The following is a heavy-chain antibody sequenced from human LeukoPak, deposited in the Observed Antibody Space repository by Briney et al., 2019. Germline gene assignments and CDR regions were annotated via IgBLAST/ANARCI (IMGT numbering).Heavy chain of an antibody. J-gene: IGHJ4*02. D-gene: IGHD3-16*02. CDR1: GFTFSDYS. CDR2: ISGGSGTI. Sequence: GGSLRLSCAASGFTFSDYSMNWVRQAPAKGLEWVSYISGGSGTIYYADSVKGRFTISRDNAKNSLFLQMNSLRDKDTAVYYCARGQRYSTSPFDYWGQGTLVTVSS. V-gene: IGHV3-48*02. CDR3: ARGQRYSTSPFDY.